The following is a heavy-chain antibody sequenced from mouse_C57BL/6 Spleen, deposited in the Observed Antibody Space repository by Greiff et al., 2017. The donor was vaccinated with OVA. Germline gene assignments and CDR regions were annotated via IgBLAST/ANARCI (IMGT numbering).Heavy chain of an antibody. V-gene: IGHV1-66*01. CDR1: GYSFTSYY. CDR3: ARTITTVVADYAMDY. Sequence: VQLQQSGPELVKPGASVKISCKASGYSFTSYYIHWVKQRPGQGLEWIGWIYPGSGNTKYNEKFKGKATLTADTSSSTAYMQLSSLTSEDSAVYYCARTITTVVADYAMDYWGQGTSVTVSS. D-gene: IGHD1-1*01. J-gene: IGHJ4*01. CDR2: IYPGSGNT.